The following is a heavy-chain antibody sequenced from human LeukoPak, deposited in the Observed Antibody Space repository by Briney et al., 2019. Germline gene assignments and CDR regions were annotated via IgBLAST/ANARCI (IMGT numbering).Heavy chain of an antibody. J-gene: IGHJ3*02. D-gene: IGHD3-22*01. CDR1: GGSISSSSYY. Sequence: SETLSLTCTVSGGSISSSSYYWGWIRQPPGKGLEWIGSIYYSGSTYYNPSLKSRVTISVDTSKNQFSLKLSSVTAADTAVYYCARALFTMMGVGAFDIWGQGTMVTVSS. CDR2: IYYSGST. V-gene: IGHV4-39*07. CDR3: ARALFTMMGVGAFDI.